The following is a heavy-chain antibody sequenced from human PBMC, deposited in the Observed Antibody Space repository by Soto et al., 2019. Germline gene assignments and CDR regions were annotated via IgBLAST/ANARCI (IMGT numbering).Heavy chain of an antibody. CDR2: IYYSGST. CDR1: GGSISSYY. V-gene: IGHV4-59*01. Sequence: SETLSLTCTVSGGSISSYYWSWIRQPPGKGLEWIGYIYYSGSTNYNPSLKSRVTISVDTSKNQFSLKLSSVTAADTAVYYCARLRYNWNDGGNWFDPWGQGTLVTVSS. CDR3: ARLRYNWNDGGNWFDP. J-gene: IGHJ5*02. D-gene: IGHD1-1*01.